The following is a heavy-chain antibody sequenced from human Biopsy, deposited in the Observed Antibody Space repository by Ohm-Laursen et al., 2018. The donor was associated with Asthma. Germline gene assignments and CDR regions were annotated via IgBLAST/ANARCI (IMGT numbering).Heavy chain of an antibody. J-gene: IGHJ6*02. CDR1: GDSLGSFINYA. CDR2: LIPVLGTA. Sequence: SSVKVSCKASGDSLGSFINYAISWVRQAPRQGLEWMGGLIPVLGTADYAPMFEGRVTITADESTSTAYLELTSLGFEDTAVYYCARGYSGTDRIVYYYSGMEVWGQGTTVTVSS. CDR3: ARGYSGTDRIVYYYSGMEV. V-gene: IGHV1-69*01. D-gene: IGHD5-12*01.